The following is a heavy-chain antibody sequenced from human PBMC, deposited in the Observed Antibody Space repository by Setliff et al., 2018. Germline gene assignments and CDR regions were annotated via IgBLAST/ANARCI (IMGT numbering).Heavy chain of an antibody. V-gene: IGHV1-69*06. CDR3: ARSFDSGFYHQRDAYDI. Sequence: SVKVSCKASGDTFSTYALSWVRQAPGQGLEWMGGIIPLLETAKYAQKFQGRVTITADKSTSTGYMELSSLRSEDTAVYYCARSFDSGFYHQRDAYDIWGRGTLVTV. D-gene: IGHD5-12*01. CDR1: GDTFSTYA. CDR2: IIPLLETA. J-gene: IGHJ3*02.